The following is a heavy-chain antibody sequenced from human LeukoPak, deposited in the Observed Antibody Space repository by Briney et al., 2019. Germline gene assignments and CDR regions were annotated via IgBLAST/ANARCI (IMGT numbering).Heavy chain of an antibody. CDR2: ISSNGINT. D-gene: IGHD2-2*02. V-gene: IGHV3-64D*06. J-gene: IGHJ1*01. CDR3: TRSPEGYCSGTSSYSSKYFQH. CDR1: VFTFSSYD. Sequence: GGSLRLSCAASVFTFSSYDMHWVRQAPGKGLEYVSGISSNGINTYYADSVKGRFAISRDNSKNTLYLQMSSLRPEGTAVYSCTRSPEGYCSGTSSYSSKYFQHWGQGTLVTVSS.